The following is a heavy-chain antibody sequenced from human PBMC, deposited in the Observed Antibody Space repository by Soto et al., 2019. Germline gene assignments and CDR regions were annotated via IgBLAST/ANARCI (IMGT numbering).Heavy chain of an antibody. CDR1: GYSFTSYW. V-gene: IGHV5-10-1*01. CDR3: ARGHGWVDY. CDR2: INPSDSST. Sequence: GESLKISCKGSGYSFTSYWIGWVRQMPGKGLEWMGRINPSDSSTEYSPSFQGHVTISVDKSISTAYLQWSSLKASDTAMYFCARGHGWVDYWGQGTLVTVSS. J-gene: IGHJ4*01. D-gene: IGHD6-19*01.